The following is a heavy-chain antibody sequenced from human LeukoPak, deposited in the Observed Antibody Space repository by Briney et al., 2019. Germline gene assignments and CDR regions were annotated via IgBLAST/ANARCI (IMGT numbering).Heavy chain of an antibody. D-gene: IGHD2-15*01. CDR1: GYTFTGYY. Sequence: ASVKVSCKASGYTFTGYYMHWVRQAPGQGLEWMGWINPNSGGTNYAQKFQGRVTMTRDTSISTAYMELSRLRSDDTAVYYCARGRYCSGGSCNYYYYMDVWGKGTTVTISS. CDR3: ARGRYCSGGSCNYYYYMDV. V-gene: IGHV1-2*02. CDR2: INPNSGGT. J-gene: IGHJ6*03.